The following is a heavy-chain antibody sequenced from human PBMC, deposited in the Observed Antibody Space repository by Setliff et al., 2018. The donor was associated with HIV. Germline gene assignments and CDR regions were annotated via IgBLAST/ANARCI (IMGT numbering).Heavy chain of an antibody. Sequence: LSLTCTVSGGSISSYYWSWIRQPAGKGLEWIGRIYTSGSTHYNPSLKSRVTISVDTSKNQFSRKLSSVTAADTAVYYCARDPRDYYGSGSSPGYYYYMDVWGTGTTVTVSS. J-gene: IGHJ6*03. D-gene: IGHD3-10*01. CDR2: IYTSGST. V-gene: IGHV4-4*07. CDR1: GGSISSYY. CDR3: ARDPRDYYGSGSSPGYYYYMDV.